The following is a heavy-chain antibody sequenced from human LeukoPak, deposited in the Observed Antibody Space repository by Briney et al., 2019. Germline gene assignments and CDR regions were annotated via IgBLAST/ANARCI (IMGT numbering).Heavy chain of an antibody. CDR3: ARLHIAAAGDY. J-gene: IGHJ4*02. D-gene: IGHD6-13*01. Sequence: SETLSLTCTVSGGSISSSSYYWGWIRQPPGKGLGWIGSIYYSGSTYYNPSLKSRVTISVDTSKNQFSLKLSSVTAADTAVYYCARLHIAAAGDYWGQGTLVTVSS. CDR1: GGSISSSSYY. V-gene: IGHV4-39*01. CDR2: IYYSGST.